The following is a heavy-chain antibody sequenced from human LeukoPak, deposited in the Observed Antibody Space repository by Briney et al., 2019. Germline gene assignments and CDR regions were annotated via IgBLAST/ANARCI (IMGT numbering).Heavy chain of an antibody. D-gene: IGHD6-19*01. CDR1: GYTFTSYY. J-gene: IGHJ4*02. Sequence: ASVKVSCKASGYTFTSYYIHWVRQAPGQGLEWMGIINPSGGSTSYAQKFKGRVTMTRDTSTSIVYMELSSPRSEDTAVYYCAREGTAVTGSFDNWGQGTLVTVSS. CDR2: INPSGGST. V-gene: IGHV1-46*01. CDR3: AREGTAVTGSFDN.